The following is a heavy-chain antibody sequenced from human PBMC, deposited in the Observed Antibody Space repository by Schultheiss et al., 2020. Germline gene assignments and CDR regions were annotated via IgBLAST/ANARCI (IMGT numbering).Heavy chain of an antibody. Sequence: GESLKISCAASGFTFSSYSMNWVRQAPGKGLEWVSSISSSSSYTNYADSVRGRITISRDNAKNTLYLQMNSLRAEDTAVYYCARRRVVHRGEPYGMDVWGQGTTVNGYS. CDR3: ARRRVVHRGEPYGMDV. V-gene: IGHV3-21*01. CDR1: GFTFSSYS. J-gene: IGHJ6*02. CDR2: ISSSSSYT. D-gene: IGHD3-10*01.